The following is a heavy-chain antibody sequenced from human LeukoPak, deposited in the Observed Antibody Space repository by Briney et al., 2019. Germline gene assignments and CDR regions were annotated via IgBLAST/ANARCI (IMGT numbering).Heavy chain of an antibody. V-gene: IGHV4-30-2*01. D-gene: IGHD4-17*01. Sequence: SQTLSLTCDVSGGSISSGLYSWSWIRQPLGKGLEWIGYIYHTGSTYYNPSLKSRVTISVDTSKNQFSLKLSSVTAADTAVYYCARGNDYGSNNWFDPWGQGTLVTVSS. CDR3: ARGNDYGSNNWFDP. J-gene: IGHJ5*02. CDR2: IYHTGST. CDR1: GGSISSGLYS.